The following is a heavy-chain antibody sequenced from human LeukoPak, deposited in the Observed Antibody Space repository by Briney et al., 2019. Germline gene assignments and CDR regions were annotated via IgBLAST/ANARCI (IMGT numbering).Heavy chain of an antibody. J-gene: IGHJ5*02. D-gene: IGHD2-15*01. CDR1: GFTFSSSG. V-gene: IGHV3-33*01. Sequence: PGGSLRLSCAASGFTFSSSGMHWVRQAPGKGLEWVAVLLHNGSNKYYADSVKGRFTIPRDNSKNTLYLQMNSLRVEDTAVYYCARVGGYCSGGSCYRGYSWFDPWGQGTLVTVSS. CDR2: LLHNGSNK. CDR3: ARVGGYCSGGSCYRGYSWFDP.